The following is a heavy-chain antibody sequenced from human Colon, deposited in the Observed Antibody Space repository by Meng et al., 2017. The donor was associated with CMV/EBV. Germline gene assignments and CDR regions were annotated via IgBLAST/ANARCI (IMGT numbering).Heavy chain of an antibody. J-gene: IGHJ4*02. CDR3: ARRHTSGWYYFDY. V-gene: IGHV6-1*01. CDR1: DSVSTTTAG. D-gene: IGHD6-19*01. Sequence: DSVSTTTAGGNWIRQAPSRGREWLGRTYYRSRWLDDYAPSVRGRIRIDADTSNNRFSLRLTSVTPEDTAVYYCARRHTSGWYYFDYWGQGTLVTVSS. CDR2: TYYRSRWLD.